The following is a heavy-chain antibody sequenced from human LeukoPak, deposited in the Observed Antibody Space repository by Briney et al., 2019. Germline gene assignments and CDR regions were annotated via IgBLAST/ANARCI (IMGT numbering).Heavy chain of an antibody. CDR3: ARVPGMEPYFDY. CDR1: GGSISSYY. J-gene: IGHJ4*02. CDR2: IFYSGTT. Sequence: PSETLSLTCTVSGGSISSYYWSWIRQPPGKGLEWIGYIFYSGTTNYNPSLKSRVTIAVDTSKNQFSLKVSSVTAADTAVCYCARVPGMEPYFDYWGQGTLVTVSS. V-gene: IGHV4-59*01. D-gene: IGHD1-1*01.